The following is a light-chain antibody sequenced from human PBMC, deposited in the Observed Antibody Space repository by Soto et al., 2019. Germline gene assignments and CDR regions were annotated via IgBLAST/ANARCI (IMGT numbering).Light chain of an antibody. CDR1: QSVGSN. Sequence: ERVMTQSPATLPVSPGERATLSCRASQSVGSNLAWYQQKPGQAPRLLIFGASSRAAGIPTRFSGSGSGTEFTLTISSLQSEDFAAYYCQQYNNWPLTVGGGTKVDIK. CDR2: GAS. J-gene: IGKJ4*01. V-gene: IGKV3D-15*01. CDR3: QQYNNWPLT.